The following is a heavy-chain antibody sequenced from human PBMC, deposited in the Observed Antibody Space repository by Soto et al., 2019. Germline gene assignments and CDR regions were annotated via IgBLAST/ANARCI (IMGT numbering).Heavy chain of an antibody. CDR1: GFTFDDYA. J-gene: IGHJ6*03. V-gene: IGHV3-9*01. CDR2: ISWNSGSI. D-gene: IGHD7-27*01. Sequence: GGSLRLSCAASGFTFDDYAMHWVRQAPGKGLEWVSGISWNSGSIGYADSVKGRFTISRDNAKNSLYLQMNSLRAEDTALYYCAKRGNWGYYMDVWGKGTTVTVSS. CDR3: AKRGNWGYYMDV.